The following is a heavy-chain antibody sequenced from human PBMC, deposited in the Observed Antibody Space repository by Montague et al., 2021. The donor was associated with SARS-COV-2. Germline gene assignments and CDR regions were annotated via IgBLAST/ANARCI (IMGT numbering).Heavy chain of an antibody. V-gene: IGHV4-59*11. CDR3: AREFRIELWQTNWYFGL. CDR2: FDHSGDT. J-gene: IGHJ2*01. D-gene: IGHD3-16*01. Sequence: SETLSLTCSVSGGSISGHYWSWIRQPPGKGLEWIGNFDHSGDTKYNPSLKSRATISVDTSKNQFALRLHSVTAADTAVYNCAREFRIELWQTNWYFGLWGRGTLVTVSS. CDR1: GGSISGHY.